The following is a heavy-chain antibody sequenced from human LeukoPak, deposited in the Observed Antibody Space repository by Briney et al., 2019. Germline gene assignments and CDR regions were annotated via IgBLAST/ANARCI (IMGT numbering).Heavy chain of an antibody. Sequence: GGSLRLSCVASGFSFSSYWMSWVRQAPGKGLEWVANIKQDESEKDYVDSVKGRFTISRDNAKNSLYLQMSSLRVEDTAVYYCATYSGAHHKTFDDWGQGTLVTVSS. D-gene: IGHD1-26*01. J-gene: IGHJ4*02. CDR3: ATYSGAHHKTFDD. CDR1: GFSFSSYW. CDR2: IKQDESEK. V-gene: IGHV3-7*03.